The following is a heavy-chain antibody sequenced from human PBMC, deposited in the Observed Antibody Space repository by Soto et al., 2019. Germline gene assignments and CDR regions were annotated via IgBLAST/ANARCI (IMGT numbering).Heavy chain of an antibody. CDR3: ATADGFGVVTPFFEY. D-gene: IGHD3-3*01. CDR2: SFYRGST. CDR1: GGSISSRSHY. Sequence: QLQLQESGPGLVKPSETLSLTCTVSGGSISSRSHYWGWIRQSPGKHLEWIGSSFYRGSTHYTPSLTTRVTISVDTSKNQGSLKLYSVTAADTAVYYCATADGFGVVTPFFEYWGQGILVTVSS. J-gene: IGHJ4*02. V-gene: IGHV4-39*01.